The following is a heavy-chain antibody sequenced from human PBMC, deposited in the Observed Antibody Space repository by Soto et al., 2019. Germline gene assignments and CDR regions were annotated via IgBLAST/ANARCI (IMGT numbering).Heavy chain of an antibody. CDR3: VKERTGTWDFDY. V-gene: IGHV3-30*18. D-gene: IGHD1-26*01. CDR1: GFTFSSLG. J-gene: IGHJ4*02. CDR2: ISYDGSEK. Sequence: QEQLVESGGGVVQPGRSLRLSCAASGFTFSSLGMHWVRQAPGKGLEWVAVISYDGSEKYYADSVKGRFTISRDNSKNTLSLQMNSLRAEDTAVYYCVKERTGTWDFDYWGQGTLVTVFS.